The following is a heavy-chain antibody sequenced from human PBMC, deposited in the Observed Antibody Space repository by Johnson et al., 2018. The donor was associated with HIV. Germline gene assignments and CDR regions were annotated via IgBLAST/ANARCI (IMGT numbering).Heavy chain of an antibody. D-gene: IGHD6-19*01. Sequence: MQLVESGGGVVQPGRSLSLSCAASGFTFSSYAMNWVRQAPGKGLEWVANIKQDGSEKYYVDSVKGRFTISRDNAKNSLYLQMNSLRAEDTAVYYCARDSLIAVAGFGAFDIWGQGAMVTVS. CDR1: GFTFSSYA. J-gene: IGHJ3*02. V-gene: IGHV3-7*04. CDR3: ARDSLIAVAGFGAFDI. CDR2: IKQDGSEK.